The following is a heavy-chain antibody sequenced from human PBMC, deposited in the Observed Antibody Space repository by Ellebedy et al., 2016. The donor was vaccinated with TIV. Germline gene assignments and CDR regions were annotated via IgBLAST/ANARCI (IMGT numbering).Heavy chain of an antibody. CDR1: GFTFSSYG. CDR2: VKSNADGGTT. D-gene: IGHD2-15*01. J-gene: IGHJ4*02. Sequence: GESLKISCVVSGFTFSSYGMPWVRQAPGKGLEWVGRVKSNADGGTTDYAAPVKGRFAISRDDSRATVYLQMNSLKTEDTAVYYCATDHLFKLLGYWGQGTLVTVSP. V-gene: IGHV3-15*07. CDR3: ATDHLFKLLGY.